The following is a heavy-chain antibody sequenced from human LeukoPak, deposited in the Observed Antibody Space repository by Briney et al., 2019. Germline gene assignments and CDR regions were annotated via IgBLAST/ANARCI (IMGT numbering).Heavy chain of an antibody. Sequence: GGSLRLSCAASGFTFSNYGMSWVRQAPGKGLEWVSAISGSGGSTYYADSVKGRFTISRDNSKNTLYLQMNSLRAEDTAVYYCAKGDYYDSRGAFDIWGQGTMVTVSS. CDR2: ISGSGGST. V-gene: IGHV3-23*01. CDR3: AKGDYYDSRGAFDI. J-gene: IGHJ3*02. D-gene: IGHD3-22*01. CDR1: GFTFSNYG.